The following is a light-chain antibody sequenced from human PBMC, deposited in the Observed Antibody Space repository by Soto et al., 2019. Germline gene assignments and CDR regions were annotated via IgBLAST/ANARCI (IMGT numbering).Light chain of an antibody. V-gene: IGKV3-15*01. CDR1: QSISSN. CDR2: GAS. J-gene: IGKJ4*02. CDR3: QQCTSGRT. Sequence: VSGGESATLSCRASQSISSNLAWYQQKPGQSPRLLIYGASTRATGIPARFSGRGSGTEFTLPSSRLQSGDFAVYYCQQCTSGRTVGGGAKVDIK.